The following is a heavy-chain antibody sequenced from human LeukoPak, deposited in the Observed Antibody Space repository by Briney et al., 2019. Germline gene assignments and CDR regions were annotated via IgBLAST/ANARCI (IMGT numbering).Heavy chain of an antibody. D-gene: IGHD3-22*01. CDR3: ARDPRGPTGYDSPGRDSFDY. CDR2: VLYDGSMK. Sequence: GGSLRLSCAVSGFTFSSDWMIWVRQAPGKGLEWVAVVLYDGSMKYYADSVKGRFTISRDNSENTVWLHVSSLGPEDTAVYYCARDPRGPTGYDSPGRDSFDYWGQGTLVTVSS. V-gene: IGHV3-30*03. CDR1: GFTFSSDW. J-gene: IGHJ4*02.